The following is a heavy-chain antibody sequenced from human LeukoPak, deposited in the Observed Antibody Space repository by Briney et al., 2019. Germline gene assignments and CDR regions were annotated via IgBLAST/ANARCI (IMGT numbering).Heavy chain of an antibody. CDR1: GFTFSSYE. Sequence: GGSLRLSCAASGFTFSSYEMDWVRRAPGKGLEWVAVIWYDGSNKYYADSVKGRFTISRDNSKNTLYLQMNSLRAEDTAVYYCAKDLFSSLNYMDVWGKGTTVTVSS. J-gene: IGHJ6*03. V-gene: IGHV3-33*06. CDR2: IWYDGSNK. CDR3: AKDLFSSLNYMDV. D-gene: IGHD6-6*01.